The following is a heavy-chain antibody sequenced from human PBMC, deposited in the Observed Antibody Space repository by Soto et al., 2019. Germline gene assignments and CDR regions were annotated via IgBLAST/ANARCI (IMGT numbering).Heavy chain of an antibody. Sequence: GGSLRLSCAASGFTVSSSYMSWVRQAPGKGLEWVSVIYSTGTTYYADSVKGRFTISRDNSKNTLYLQMNSLRAEDTAVYYCARGGNYYDSSGHYYAPYYFDYWGQGTLVTVSS. CDR1: GFTVSSSY. V-gene: IGHV3-53*01. D-gene: IGHD3-22*01. CDR2: IYSTGTT. J-gene: IGHJ4*02. CDR3: ARGGNYYDSSGHYYAPYYFDY.